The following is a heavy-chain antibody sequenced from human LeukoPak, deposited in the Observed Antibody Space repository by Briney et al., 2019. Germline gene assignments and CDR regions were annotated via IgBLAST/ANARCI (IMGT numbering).Heavy chain of an antibody. CDR2: INHDGSDT. V-gene: IGHV3-74*01. J-gene: IGHJ4*02. D-gene: IGHD2-15*01. CDR3: VRGRPSTWS. CDR1: GFTFTLYW. Sequence: GGSLRPSCAVSGFTFTLYWMHWVSQVPGRGTVWVSPINHDGSDTIYADSVRGRFTICRDDAKNTLYLQMNNLRAEDTAVYYCVRGRPSTWSGGQGTLVTVSS.